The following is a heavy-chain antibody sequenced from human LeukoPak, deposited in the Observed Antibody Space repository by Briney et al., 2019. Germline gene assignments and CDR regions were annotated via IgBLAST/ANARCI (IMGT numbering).Heavy chain of an antibody. CDR2: IRYDGSNK. D-gene: IGHD6-19*01. CDR1: GFTFSSYA. Sequence: PGGSLRLSCAASGFTFSSYAMSWVRQAPGKGLEWVAFIRYDGSNKYYADSVKGRFTISRDNSKNTLYLQMNSLRAEDTAVYYCAGQWLDADNWFDPWGQGTLVTVSS. V-gene: IGHV3-30*02. CDR3: AGQWLDADNWFDP. J-gene: IGHJ5*02.